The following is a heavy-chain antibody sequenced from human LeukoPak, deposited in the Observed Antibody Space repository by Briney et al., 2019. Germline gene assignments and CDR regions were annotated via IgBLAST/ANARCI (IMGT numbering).Heavy chain of an antibody. Sequence: PSETLSLTCAVYGGSFSGYYWSWIRQPPGKGLEWIGEINHSGSTNYNPSLKGRVTISVDTSKNQFSLKLSSVTAADTAVYYCARVRPTYYYDSSGYYAHLRLDYFDYWGQGTLLTVSS. CDR1: GGSFSGYY. CDR3: ARVRPTYYYDSSGYYAHLRLDYFDY. D-gene: IGHD3-22*01. J-gene: IGHJ4*02. V-gene: IGHV4-34*01. CDR2: INHSGST.